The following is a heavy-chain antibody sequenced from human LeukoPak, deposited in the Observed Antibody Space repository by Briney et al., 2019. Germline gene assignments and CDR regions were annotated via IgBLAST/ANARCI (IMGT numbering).Heavy chain of an antibody. Sequence: GRSLRLSCAASGFSFSTSWMHWVRQAPGKGLEWVSRITSDGRSTIYADSVKGRFTISRDNAKNTLYLQMNSLRAEDTAVYYCAELGITMIGGVWGKGTTVTISS. CDR2: ITSDGRST. CDR1: GFSFSTSW. J-gene: IGHJ6*04. D-gene: IGHD3-10*02. CDR3: AELGITMIGGV. V-gene: IGHV3-74*01.